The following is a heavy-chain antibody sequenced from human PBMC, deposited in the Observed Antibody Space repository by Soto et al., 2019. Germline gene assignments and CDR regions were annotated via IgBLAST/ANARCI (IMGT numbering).Heavy chain of an antibody. V-gene: IGHV4-59*01. J-gene: IGHJ3*01. CDR1: GDSISSYF. CDR3: AKAVKYYDSTGYDAFAV. D-gene: IGHD3-22*01. CDR2: MFHSGRT. Sequence: SETLSLTCTVSGDSISSYFWTWIRQPPGKALEWIGYMFHSGRTNYNPSLTSRVTMSADTSNNQFSLTLTSVTAADTAVYYCAKAVKYYDSTGYDAFAVWGQGXMVTV.